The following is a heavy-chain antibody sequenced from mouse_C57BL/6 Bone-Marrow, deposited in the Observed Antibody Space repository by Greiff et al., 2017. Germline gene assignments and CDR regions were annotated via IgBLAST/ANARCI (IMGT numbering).Heavy chain of an antibody. CDR3: ARSYYGKFDY. Sequence: QVQLQQPGAELVKPGASVKLSCKASGYTFTSYWMHWVKQRPGQGLEWIGMIHPNSGSTNYNEKFKSKATLTVDKSASTAYMQLSSLTSEDSAVYYCARSYYGKFDYWGQGTTLTVSS. CDR1: GYTFTSYW. CDR2: IHPNSGST. J-gene: IGHJ2*01. D-gene: IGHD2-10*01. V-gene: IGHV1-64*01.